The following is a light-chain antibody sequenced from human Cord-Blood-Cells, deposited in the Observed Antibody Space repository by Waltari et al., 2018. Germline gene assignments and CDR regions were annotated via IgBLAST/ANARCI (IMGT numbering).Light chain of an antibody. CDR3: CSYAGSYTYV. V-gene: IGLV2-11*01. CDR1: SSAVGGYNY. J-gene: IGLJ1*01. CDR2: DVS. Sequence: QSALTPPRSVSGSPGQSVTISCTGTSSAVGGYNYVSWYQQHPGKAPKLMIYDVSKRPSGVPDRFSGSKSGNTAFLAISGLQAEDEADYYCCSYAGSYTYVFGTGTKVTVL.